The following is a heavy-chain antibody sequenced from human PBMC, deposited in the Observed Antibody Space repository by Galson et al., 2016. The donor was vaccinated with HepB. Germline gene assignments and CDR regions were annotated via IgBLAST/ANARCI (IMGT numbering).Heavy chain of an antibody. CDR3: ARVGRVDYYDSSDY. Sequence: SVKVSCKASGYTFTSFYMHWVRQAPGQGLEWMGIINPSGGSTTYAQKFQGRVTMTRDTSTSTFYMELSSLRSDDTAVYYCARVGRVDYYDSSDYWGQETLVTVSS. CDR1: GYTFTSFY. J-gene: IGHJ4*02. V-gene: IGHV1-46*01. CDR2: INPSGGST. D-gene: IGHD3-22*01.